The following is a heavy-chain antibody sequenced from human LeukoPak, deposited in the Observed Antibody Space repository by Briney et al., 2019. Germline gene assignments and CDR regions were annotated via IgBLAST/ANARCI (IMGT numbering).Heavy chain of an antibody. V-gene: IGHV3-74*01. CDR1: GFTFSNYE. Sequence: GGSLRLSSAASGFTFSNYEMNWVRQAPGKGLVWVSRVNMDGSITSYADSVKGRFIISRDNAKSTLYLQMHSLRAESTAVYYCAREYGYNTAHFDYWGQGTLVTVSS. D-gene: IGHD5-24*01. CDR3: AREYGYNTAHFDY. J-gene: IGHJ4*02. CDR2: VNMDGSIT.